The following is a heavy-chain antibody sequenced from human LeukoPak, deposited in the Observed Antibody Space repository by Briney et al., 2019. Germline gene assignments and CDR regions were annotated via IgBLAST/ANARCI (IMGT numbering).Heavy chain of an antibody. CDR3: AKAGYSSPRGAFDI. D-gene: IGHD6-13*01. Sequence: GASVKVSCKASGYSFTNYYMHWVRQAPGQGLERMGIINPSGGSTTYAQKFQGRVTMTRDMSTSTVYMELSSLRSEDTAVYYCAKAGYSSPRGAFDIWGQGTMITVSS. V-gene: IGHV1-46*01. CDR2: INPSGGST. J-gene: IGHJ3*02. CDR1: GYSFTNYY.